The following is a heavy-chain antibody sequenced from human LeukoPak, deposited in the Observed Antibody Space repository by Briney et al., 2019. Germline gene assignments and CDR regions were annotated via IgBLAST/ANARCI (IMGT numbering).Heavy chain of an antibody. Sequence: RGSLRLSCAASGFTFSSYAMSWVRQAPGKGLEWVSAISGSGGKTYYADSVKGRFTISRDNSQNTLYLYMNSLRADDTAVYYCGKEMTSMVTVEYWGQGTLVTVSS. CDR3: GKEMTSMVTVEY. CDR2: ISGSGGKT. V-gene: IGHV3-23*01. CDR1: GFTFSSYA. D-gene: IGHD5-18*01. J-gene: IGHJ4*02.